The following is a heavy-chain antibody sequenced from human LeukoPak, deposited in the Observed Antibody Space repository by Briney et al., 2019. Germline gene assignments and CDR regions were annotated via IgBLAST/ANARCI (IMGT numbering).Heavy chain of an antibody. D-gene: IGHD3-22*01. CDR3: ARAPVYDSSHDY. Sequence: GGSLRLSCAASGFTFNNYAMTWVRQAPGKGLEWVSSISSSTNYIYYADSVKGRFTISRDNAKYSLYLQMNSLRAEDTAVYYCARAPVYDSSHDYWGQGTLVTVSS. CDR1: GFTFNNYA. V-gene: IGHV3-21*01. CDR2: ISSSTNYI. J-gene: IGHJ4*02.